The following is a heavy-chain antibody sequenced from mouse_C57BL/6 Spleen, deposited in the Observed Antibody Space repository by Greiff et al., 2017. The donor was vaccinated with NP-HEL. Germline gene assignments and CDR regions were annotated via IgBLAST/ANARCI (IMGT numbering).Heavy chain of an antibody. CDR1: GYAFSSSW. CDR3: ARGLTGTG. D-gene: IGHD4-1*01. V-gene: IGHV1-82*01. CDR2: IYPGDGDT. J-gene: IGHJ3*01. Sequence: VQRVESGPELVKPGASVKISCKASGYAFSSSWMNWVKQRPGKGLEWIGRIYPGDGDTNYNGKFKGKATLTADKSSSTAYMQLSSLTSEDSAVYFCARGLTGTGWGQGTLVTVSA.